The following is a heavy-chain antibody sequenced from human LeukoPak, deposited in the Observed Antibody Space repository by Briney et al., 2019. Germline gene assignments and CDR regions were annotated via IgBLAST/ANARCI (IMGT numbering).Heavy chain of an antibody. Sequence: GGSLRLSCAASGFTFSTYEMNWVRQAPGKGLEWVSYISGTGTTIYYADSVKGRFTISRDNAKNSLYLQMNSLRAEDTAVYYCARFGEALDYWGQGTLVTVSS. CDR1: GFTFSTYE. CDR2: ISGTGTTI. D-gene: IGHD3-10*01. J-gene: IGHJ4*02. CDR3: ARFGEALDY. V-gene: IGHV3-48*03.